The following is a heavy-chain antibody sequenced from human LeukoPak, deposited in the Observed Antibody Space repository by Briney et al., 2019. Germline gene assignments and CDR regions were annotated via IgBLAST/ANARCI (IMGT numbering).Heavy chain of an antibody. D-gene: IGHD3-10*01. CDR3: ATRLIADRGRFDF. J-gene: IGHJ4*02. Sequence: ASVTVSFKASGYTFTGYYMHWVRQAPGQGLEWMGWINPNSGGTNYAPKFQGRVTMTRDTSTSTASMELSRLRSDDTAVYYCATRLIADRGRFDFWGQGTLVTVSS. V-gene: IGHV1-2*02. CDR2: INPNSGGT. CDR1: GYTFTGYY.